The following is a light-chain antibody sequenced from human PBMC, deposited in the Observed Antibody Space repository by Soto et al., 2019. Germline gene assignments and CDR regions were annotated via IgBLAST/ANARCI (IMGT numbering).Light chain of an antibody. V-gene: IGLV1-47*01. CDR2: RND. Sequence: QSVLTQPPSASGTPGQRVTISCSGSSSNIGDNYVYWYRQLPGTAPNLLIYRNDQRPSGVPHRFSGSKSGTSASLAISGLRSEDEADYSCAAWDDSLSGVVFGGGTKLTVL. CDR1: SSNIGDNY. J-gene: IGLJ2*01. CDR3: AAWDDSLSGVV.